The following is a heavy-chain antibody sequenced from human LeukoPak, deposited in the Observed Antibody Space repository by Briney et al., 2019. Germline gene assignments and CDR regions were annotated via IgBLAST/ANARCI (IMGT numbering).Heavy chain of an antibody. Sequence: GGSLRLSCAASGFSFSNAWMSWVRQAPGKGLEWVGRIKSKTDGGTTDYAAPVKGKFTISRDDSKKTLYLQMNSLKTEDTAVYYCTRINRPTTVYAFDIWGQGTMVTVSS. CDR3: TRINRPTTVYAFDI. CDR2: IKSKTDGGTT. J-gene: IGHJ3*02. D-gene: IGHD4-17*01. CDR1: GFSFSNAW. V-gene: IGHV3-15*01.